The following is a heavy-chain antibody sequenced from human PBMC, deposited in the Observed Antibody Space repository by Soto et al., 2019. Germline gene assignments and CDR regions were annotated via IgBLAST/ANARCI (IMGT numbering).Heavy chain of an antibody. D-gene: IGHD6-6*01. J-gene: IGHJ6*02. Sequence: GGSLRLSWAASGFTFTNYVMAWVRHPPGKGLEWVSGISENGGTAYYAASVKGRFTISIDNSKTTLHLQVNSLRADDAVVYYCARYGSSFYYGMDVWGQGTTVTVSS. V-gene: IGHV3-23*01. CDR1: GFTFTNYV. CDR2: ISENGGTA. CDR3: ARYGSSFYYGMDV.